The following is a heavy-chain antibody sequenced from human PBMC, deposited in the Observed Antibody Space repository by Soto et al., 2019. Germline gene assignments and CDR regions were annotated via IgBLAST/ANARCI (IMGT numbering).Heavy chain of an antibody. CDR3: ASLPPRIVVVVLPIPT. CDR1: GASISSTNW. J-gene: IGHJ4*02. CDR2: IYHTGCT. Sequence: QVQLQESGPRLVKPSGTLSLTCAVSGASISSTNWWTWVRQPPGKGLEWIGEIYHTGCTKYNPSLKSRVIISLDQSNNQFSLNLSSVTAADTAVYYCASLPPRIVVVVLPIPTWGQGTLVTVSS. V-gene: IGHV4-4*02. D-gene: IGHD2-15*01.